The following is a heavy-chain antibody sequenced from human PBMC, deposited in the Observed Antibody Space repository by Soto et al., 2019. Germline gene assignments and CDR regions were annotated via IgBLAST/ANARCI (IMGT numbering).Heavy chain of an antibody. Sequence: SETLSLTCAVYGCSISSSNWGSWVRKSPGKGLEWIGEIYHSGSTNYNPSLKSRVTISVDKSKNQLSLKLSSVAAADTAVYYCASMITFGGVIVSGFGDAFDIWGQGTMVT. CDR3: ASMITFGGVIVSGFGDAFDI. V-gene: IGHV4-4*02. CDR2: IYHSGST. D-gene: IGHD3-16*02. J-gene: IGHJ3*02. CDR1: GCSISSSNW.